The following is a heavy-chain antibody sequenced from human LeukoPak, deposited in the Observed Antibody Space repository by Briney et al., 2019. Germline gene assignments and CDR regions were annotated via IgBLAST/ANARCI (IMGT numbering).Heavy chain of an antibody. J-gene: IGHJ4*02. CDR1: GGPISSGGYY. Sequence: SETLSLTCTVSGGPISSGGYYWSWIRQHPGKGLEWIGYIYYSGSTYYNPSLKSRVTISVDTSKNQFSLKLSSVTAADTAVYYCARVYSSGWGVDYWGQGTLVTVSS. CDR2: IYYSGST. V-gene: IGHV4-31*03. CDR3: ARVYSSGWGVDY. D-gene: IGHD6-19*01.